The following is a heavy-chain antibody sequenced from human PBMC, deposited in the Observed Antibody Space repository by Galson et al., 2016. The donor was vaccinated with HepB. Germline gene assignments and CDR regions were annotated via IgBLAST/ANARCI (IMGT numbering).Heavy chain of an antibody. D-gene: IGHD1-14*01. J-gene: IGHJ4*02. CDR3: AKDRGTN. Sequence: SLRLSCAASGFTFSNSWMSWVRQAPGKGLEWVAILKEGGSEIYYADSVKGRFTISRDDAKNSVYLQMSSLRPEDTAVYYCAKDRGTNLGQGTLVTVPS. CDR2: LKEGGSEI. V-gene: IGHV3-7*01. CDR1: GFTFSNSW.